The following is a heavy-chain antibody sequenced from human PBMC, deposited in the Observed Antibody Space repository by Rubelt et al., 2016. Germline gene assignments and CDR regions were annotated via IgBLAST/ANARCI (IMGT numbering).Heavy chain of an antibody. CDR1: GYTFTSYG. V-gene: IGHV1-18*01. Sequence: QVQLVQSGAEVKKPGASVKVSCKASGYTFTSYGISWVRQAPGQGLEWMGWISASDGTTNYAQKLQGRVTMTTDTSTSTAYMELRSLRSDDTAVYCCARDQLALYAFDIWGQGTMVTVSS. CDR3: ARDQLALYAFDI. J-gene: IGHJ3*02. CDR2: ISASDGTT. D-gene: IGHD1-1*01.